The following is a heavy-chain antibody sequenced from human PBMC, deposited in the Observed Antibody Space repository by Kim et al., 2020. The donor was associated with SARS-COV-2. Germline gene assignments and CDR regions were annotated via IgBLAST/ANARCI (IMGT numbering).Heavy chain of an antibody. V-gene: IGHV3-23*01. D-gene: IGHD6-6*01. Sequence: YPASVKGRFTISRDNSKNTLYLQMNSLRADDTAVYYCAKHQGYSSSSCDYWGQGTLVTVSS. CDR3: AKHQGYSSSSCDY. J-gene: IGHJ4*02.